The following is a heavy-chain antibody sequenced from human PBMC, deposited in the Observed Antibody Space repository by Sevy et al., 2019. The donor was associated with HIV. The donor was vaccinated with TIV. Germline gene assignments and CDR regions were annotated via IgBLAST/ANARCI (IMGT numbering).Heavy chain of an antibody. V-gene: IGHV1-24*01. CDR2: FDPEDGET. Sequence: ASVKVSCKVSGYTLTQLSMHWVRQAPGKGLEWMGSFDPEDGETLYAQKFQGGVTMTEDTSTDTAYMELRSLRSEDTAAYYCATTKDYYDSSGSPFDYWGQGTLVTVSS. CDR3: ATTKDYYDSSGSPFDY. D-gene: IGHD3-22*01. J-gene: IGHJ4*02. CDR1: GYTLTQLS.